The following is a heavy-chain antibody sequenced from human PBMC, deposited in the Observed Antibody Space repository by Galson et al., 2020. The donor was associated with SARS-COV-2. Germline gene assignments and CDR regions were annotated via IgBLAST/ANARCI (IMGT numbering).Heavy chain of an antibody. D-gene: IGHD4-17*01. J-gene: IGHJ4*02. CDR1: GFTFSSYG. CDR2: IWYDGSNK. V-gene: IGHV3-33*01. CDR3: ARDHSPWRYGDYEDY. Sequence: GGSLRLSCAASGFTFSSYGMHWVRQAPGKGLEWVAVIWYDGSNKYYADSVKGRFTISRDNSKNTLYLQMNSLRAEDTAVYYCARDHSPWRYGDYEDYWGQGTLVTVSS.